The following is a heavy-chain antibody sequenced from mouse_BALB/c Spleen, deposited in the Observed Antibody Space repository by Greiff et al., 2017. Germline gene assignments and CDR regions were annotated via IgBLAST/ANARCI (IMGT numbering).Heavy chain of an antibody. CDR3: ARTGDGFAY. J-gene: IGHJ3*01. CDR1: GFNIEDTY. V-gene: IGHV14-3*02. CDR2: IDPANGNT. Sequence: EVKLVESGAELVKPGASVKLSCTASGFNIEDTYMHWVKQRPEQGLEWIGRIDPANGNTKYDPKFQGKATITADTSSNTAYLQLSSLTSEDTAVYYCARTGDGFAYWGQGTLVTVSA. D-gene: IGHD4-1*01.